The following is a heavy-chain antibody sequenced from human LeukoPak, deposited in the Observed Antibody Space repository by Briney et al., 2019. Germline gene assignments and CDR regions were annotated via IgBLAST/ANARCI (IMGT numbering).Heavy chain of an antibody. CDR3: ARQGHYDFWSGYRLDY. V-gene: IGHV3-66*04. D-gene: IGHD3-3*01. J-gene: IGHJ4*02. CDR2: IYSGGFT. CDR1: GFTFSNSA. Sequence: PGGSLRPSCAASGFTFSNSAMSWVRQAPGKGLEWVSVIYSGGFTYYADSVKGRFTISRDNSKNTLYLQMNSLRAEDTAVYYCARQGHYDFWSGYRLDYWGQGTLVTVSS.